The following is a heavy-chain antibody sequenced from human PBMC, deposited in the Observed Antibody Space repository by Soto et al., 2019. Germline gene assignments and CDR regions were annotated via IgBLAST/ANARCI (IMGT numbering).Heavy chain of an antibody. J-gene: IGHJ5*02. CDR2: IIPIFGTA. D-gene: IGHD6-13*01. Sequence: SVKVSCKASGGTFSSYSISWVRQAPGQGLEWMGGIIPIFGTANYAQKFQGRVTITADKSTSTAYMELSSLRSEDTAVYYCAREKYSSSWFDPWGQGTLVTVSS. CDR3: AREKYSSSWFDP. V-gene: IGHV1-69*06. CDR1: GGTFSSYS.